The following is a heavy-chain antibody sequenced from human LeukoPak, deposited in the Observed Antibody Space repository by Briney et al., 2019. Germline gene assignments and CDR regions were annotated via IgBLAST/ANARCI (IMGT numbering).Heavy chain of an antibody. CDR2: INPNSGGT. CDR1: GYTFTGYY. D-gene: IGHD3-10*01. J-gene: IGHJ4*02. V-gene: IGHV1-2*02. Sequence: ASVKVSCEASGYTFTGYYMHWVRQAPGQGLEWMGWINPNSGGTNYAQKFQGRVTMTRDTSISTAYMELSRLRSDDTAVYYCARAEEYYGSGSYYHYWGQGTLVTVSS. CDR3: ARAEEYYGSGSYYHY.